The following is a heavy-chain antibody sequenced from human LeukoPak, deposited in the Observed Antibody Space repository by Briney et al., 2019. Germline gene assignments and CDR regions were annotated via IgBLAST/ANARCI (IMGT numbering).Heavy chain of an antibody. Sequence: GGTLRLSCAASGFTFSSYGMSWVRQAPGKGLEWVSAISGSGGSAYYADSVKGRFTISRDNSKNTLYLQMNSLRAEDTAVYYCAKDRGIISDYWGQGTLVTVSS. CDR1: GFTFSSYG. CDR2: ISGSGGSA. D-gene: IGHD3-10*01. CDR3: AKDRGIISDY. V-gene: IGHV3-23*01. J-gene: IGHJ4*02.